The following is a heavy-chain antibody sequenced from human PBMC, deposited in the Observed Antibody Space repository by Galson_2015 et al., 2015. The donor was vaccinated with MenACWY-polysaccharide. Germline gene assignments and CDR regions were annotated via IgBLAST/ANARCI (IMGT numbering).Heavy chain of an antibody. J-gene: IGHJ4*02. D-gene: IGHD3-10*01. CDR2: IRSKSDDGTT. CDR1: GFSFNNAW. V-gene: IGHV3-15*01. Sequence: RLSCAASGFSFNNAWMSWLRQASGKGPEWVGRIRSKSDDGTTDNAAPVKGRFSISRDDSKNTLYLQMSSLKVEDTAVYYCATGGHYFGNWGQGTLVTVSS. CDR3: ATGGHYFGN.